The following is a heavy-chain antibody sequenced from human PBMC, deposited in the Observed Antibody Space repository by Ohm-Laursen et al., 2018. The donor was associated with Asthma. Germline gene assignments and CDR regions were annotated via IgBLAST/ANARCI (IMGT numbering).Heavy chain of an antibody. CDR2: ISSSGSTI. V-gene: IGHV3-11*04. J-gene: IGHJ3*02. Sequence: SLRLSCAASGFTFSDYYMSWIRQAPGKGLEWVSYISSSGSTIYYADSVKGRFIISRDNSKNTLYLQMNSLRAEDTAVYYCARDRTYYDFWSGKGDAFDIWGQGTMVTVSS. CDR1: GFTFSDYY. CDR3: ARDRTYYDFWSGKGDAFDI. D-gene: IGHD3-3*01.